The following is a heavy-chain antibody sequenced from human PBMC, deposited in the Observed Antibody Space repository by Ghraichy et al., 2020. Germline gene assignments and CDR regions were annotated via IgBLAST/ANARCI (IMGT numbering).Heavy chain of an antibody. D-gene: IGHD3/OR15-3a*01. V-gene: IGHV3-15*01. CDR3: TTGTGQY. Sequence: GESLNISCAASGFTFNNAWMTWVRQAPGKGLEWVGRIKSKTDGGTTDYAAPVKGRFTISRDDSKNTLYLQMNSLKTEDTGVYYCTTGTGQYWGQGTLVTVSS. J-gene: IGHJ4*02. CDR1: GFTFNNAW. CDR2: IKSKTDGGTT.